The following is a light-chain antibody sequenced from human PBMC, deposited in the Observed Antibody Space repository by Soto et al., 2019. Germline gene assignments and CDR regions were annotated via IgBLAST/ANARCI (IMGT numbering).Light chain of an antibody. V-gene: IGLV1-40*01. CDR1: SSNIGAGYD. Sequence: QSVLTQPPSVSGAPGQRVTISCTGSSSNIGAGYDVHWYQQLPGTAPKLLIYGNSNRPSRVPDRFSGSKSGTSASLAITGLQAEDEADYYCLLSYAGARPVFGGGTKLTVL. J-gene: IGLJ3*02. CDR3: LLSYAGARPV. CDR2: GNS.